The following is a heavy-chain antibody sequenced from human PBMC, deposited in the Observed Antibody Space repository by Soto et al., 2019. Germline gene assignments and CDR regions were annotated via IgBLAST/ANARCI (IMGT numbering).Heavy chain of an antibody. V-gene: IGHV5-10-1*01. J-gene: IGHJ4*02. CDR3: VRLYHYDSSGYSFDY. D-gene: IGHD3-22*01. CDR2: IDPSDSYT. Sequence: PGESRKIACQGSVYSFTNYWINWVHQMPGKGLEWMGRIDPSDSYTNYSPSFQGHVTLSADKSISTAYLQWSSLKASDTAIYYCVRLYHYDSSGYSFDYWGQGTLVTVS. CDR1: VYSFTNYW.